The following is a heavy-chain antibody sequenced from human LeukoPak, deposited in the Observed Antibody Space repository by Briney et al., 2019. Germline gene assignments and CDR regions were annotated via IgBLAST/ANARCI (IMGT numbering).Heavy chain of an antibody. D-gene: IGHD6-13*01. CDR1: GGSISSYY. CDR3: ARPRIPASFDAFDI. Sequence: PLETLSLTCTVSGGSISSYYWSWIRQPPGKGLEWIAYIYYTGTTNYNPSLKSRVTMSVDTSKNQFSLKLSSVTAADTAVYYCARPRIPASFDAFDIWGQGTMVTVSS. CDR2: IYYTGTT. V-gene: IGHV4-59*08. J-gene: IGHJ3*02.